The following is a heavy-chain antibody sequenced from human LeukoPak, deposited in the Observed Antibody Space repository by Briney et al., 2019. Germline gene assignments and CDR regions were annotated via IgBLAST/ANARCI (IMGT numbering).Heavy chain of an antibody. J-gene: IGHJ4*02. CDR1: GASISSTNW. Sequence: SETLSLTCAISGASISSTNWWIWVRQPPGKGLEWIGYIYYSGSTNYNPSLKSRVTISVDTSKNQFSLKLSSVTAADTAVYYCASSQLVREGEVDYWGQGTLVTVSS. D-gene: IGHD6-13*01. CDR3: ASSQLVREGEVDY. V-gene: IGHV4-4*02. CDR2: IYYSGST.